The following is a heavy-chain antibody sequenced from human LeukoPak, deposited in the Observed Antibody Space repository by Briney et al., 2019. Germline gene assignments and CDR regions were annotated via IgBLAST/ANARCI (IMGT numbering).Heavy chain of an antibody. CDR2: INPNSGGT. Sequence: ASVKVSCKASGYTFTGYYMHWVRQAPGQGLEWMGWINPNSGGTNYAQKFQGRVTMTRDTSISTAYMELSRLRSDDTAVYYCASPYSGSPKLEFPWGQGTLVTVSS. CDR1: GYTFTGYY. CDR3: ASPYSGSPKLEFP. J-gene: IGHJ5*02. D-gene: IGHD1-26*01. V-gene: IGHV1-2*02.